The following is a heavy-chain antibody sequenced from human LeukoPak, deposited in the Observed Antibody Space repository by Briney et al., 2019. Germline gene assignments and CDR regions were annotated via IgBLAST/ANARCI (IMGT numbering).Heavy chain of an antibody. Sequence: GGSLRLSCAASGFTFSSYAMSWVRQAPGKGLEWVSAISGSGGSTYYADSVKGRFTISRDNAKNSLYLQMNSLRAEDTAVYYCARDPTYDSSGAHCDYWGQGTLVTVSS. D-gene: IGHD3-22*01. V-gene: IGHV3-23*01. CDR3: ARDPTYDSSGAHCDY. CDR2: ISGSGGST. CDR1: GFTFSSYA. J-gene: IGHJ4*02.